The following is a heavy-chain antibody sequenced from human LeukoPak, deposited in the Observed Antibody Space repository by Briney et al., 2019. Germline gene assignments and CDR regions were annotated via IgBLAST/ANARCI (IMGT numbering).Heavy chain of an antibody. D-gene: IGHD3-10*01. CDR2: IYTSGST. V-gene: IGHV4-4*07. CDR3: ARVWFGERGWFDP. CDR1: GGSISSYY. Sequence: TSETLTLTCTGSGGSISSYYWSWFRQPAGKGLEWIGRIYTSGSTNYNPSLESRVTMSVDTSKNQFSLKLSSVTAADTAVYYCARVWFGERGWFDPWGQGTLVTVSS. J-gene: IGHJ5*02.